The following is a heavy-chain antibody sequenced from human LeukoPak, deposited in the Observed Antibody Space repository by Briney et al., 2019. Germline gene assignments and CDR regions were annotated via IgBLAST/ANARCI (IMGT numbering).Heavy chain of an antibody. CDR2: FDPEDGET. V-gene: IGHV1-24*01. CDR3: ATDSRFLEWFRGAFDI. D-gene: IGHD3-3*01. Sequence: ASVKVSCKVSGYTLTELSMHWVRQAPGKGLEWMGGFDPEDGETIYAQKFQGRVTMTEDTSTDTAYMELSSLRSEDTAVYYCATDSRFLEWFRGAFDIWGQGTMVTVSS. CDR1: GYTLTELS. J-gene: IGHJ3*02.